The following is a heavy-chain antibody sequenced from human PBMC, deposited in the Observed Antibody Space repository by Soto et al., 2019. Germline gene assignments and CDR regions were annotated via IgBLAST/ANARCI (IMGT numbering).Heavy chain of an antibody. CDR2: IYHSGST. D-gene: IGHD4-4*01. J-gene: IGHJ5*02. CDR3: ARVRTTSRDWFDH. CDR1: GGSISSGGYS. Sequence: TCAVSGGSISSGGYSWSWIRQPPGKGLEWIGYIYHSGSTYYNPCLKSRVTISVDRSKNQFSLKLSSVTAADTAVYYCARVRTTSRDWFDHWGQGTLVTVSS. V-gene: IGHV4-30-2*01.